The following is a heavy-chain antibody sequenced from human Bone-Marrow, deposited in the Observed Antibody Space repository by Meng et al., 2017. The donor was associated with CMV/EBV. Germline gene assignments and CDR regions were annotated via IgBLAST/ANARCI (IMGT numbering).Heavy chain of an antibody. Sequence: SVKVSCKASGYTFTGYYMHWVRQAPGQGLEWMGGIIPIFGTANYAQKFQGRVTITTDESTSTAYMELSSLRSEDTAVYYCARSRSWDGLYYYYGIDVWGQGTTVTVSS. CDR1: GYTFTGYY. CDR3: ARSRSWDGLYYYYGIDV. V-gene: IGHV1-69*05. CDR2: IIPIFGTA. D-gene: IGHD6-13*01. J-gene: IGHJ6*02.